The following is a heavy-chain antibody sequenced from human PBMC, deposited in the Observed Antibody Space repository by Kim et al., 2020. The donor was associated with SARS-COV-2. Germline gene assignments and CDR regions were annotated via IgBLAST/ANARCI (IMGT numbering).Heavy chain of an antibody. CDR1: GFTFDDYA. J-gene: IGHJ6*01. CDR2: ISWNSGSI. D-gene: IGHD3-22*01. Sequence: GGSLRLSCAASGFTFDDYAMHWVRQAPGKGLEWVSGISWNSGSIGYADSVKGRFTISRDNAKNSLYLQMNSLRAEDTALYYCAKGAYDSSGYPGYYYYG. CDR3: AKGAYDSSGYPGYYYYG. V-gene: IGHV3-9*01.